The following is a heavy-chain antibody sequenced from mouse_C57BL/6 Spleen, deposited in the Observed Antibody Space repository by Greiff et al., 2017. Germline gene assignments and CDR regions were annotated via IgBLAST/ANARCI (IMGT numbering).Heavy chain of an antibody. J-gene: IGHJ2*01. V-gene: IGHV1-47*01. CDR3: ARSSTFFFYFDY. D-gene: IGHD5-1*01. CDR1: GYTFTTYP. CDR2: FYPYNDDT. Sequence: QVQLQQSGAELVKPGASVKMSCKASGYTFTTYPIDWMKQNPGKSLEWIGNFYPYNDDTKYNEKFKGKATLTVENSSHTVYLELSRLTSDDSAVYYCARSSTFFFYFDYWGQGTTLTVSS.